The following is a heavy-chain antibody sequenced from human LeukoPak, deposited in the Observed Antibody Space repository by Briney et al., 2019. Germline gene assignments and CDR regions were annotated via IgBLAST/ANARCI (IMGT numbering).Heavy chain of an antibody. CDR2: ISYDGSNK. J-gene: IGHJ4*02. CDR1: GFTFSSYS. CDR3: AKESEINYYDSSGYFDY. Sequence: GGSLRLSCAASGFTFSSYSMNWVPQAPGKGLEWVAVISYDGSNKYYADSVKGRFTISRDNSKNTLYLQMNSLRAEDTAVYYCAKESEINYYDSSGYFDYWGQGTLVTVSS. D-gene: IGHD3-22*01. V-gene: IGHV3-30*18.